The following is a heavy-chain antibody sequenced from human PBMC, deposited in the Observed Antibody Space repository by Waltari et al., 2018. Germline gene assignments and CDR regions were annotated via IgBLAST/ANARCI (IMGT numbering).Heavy chain of an antibody. CDR1: GGSVSSGSYS. CDR2: IYYSGST. D-gene: IGHD3-3*01. Sequence: QVQLQESGPGLVKPSETLSLTCTVSGGSVSSGSYSWSWIRQPPGKGLEWIGYIYYSGSTNYNPSLKSRVTISVDTSKNQFSLKLSSVTAADTAVYYCARGSRDYDFWSGPPRYYFDYWGQGTLVTVSS. J-gene: IGHJ4*02. CDR3: ARGSRDYDFWSGPPRYYFDY. V-gene: IGHV4-61*01.